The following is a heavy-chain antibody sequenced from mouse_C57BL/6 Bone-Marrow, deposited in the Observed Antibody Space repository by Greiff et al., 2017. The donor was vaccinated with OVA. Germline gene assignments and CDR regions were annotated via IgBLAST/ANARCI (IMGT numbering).Heavy chain of an antibody. CDR1: GYSITSDY. Sequence: EVQLQQSGPGLAKPSQTLSLTCSVTGYSITSDYWNWIRKFPGNKLEYMGYISYSGSTYYNPSLKSRISRTRDTYKNQYYLQLNSVTTEDTATYYCARYPYYSNNVVYFDYWGQGNTLTVSS. J-gene: IGHJ2*01. CDR3: ARYPYYSNNVVYFDY. V-gene: IGHV3-8*01. CDR2: ISYSGST. D-gene: IGHD2-5*01.